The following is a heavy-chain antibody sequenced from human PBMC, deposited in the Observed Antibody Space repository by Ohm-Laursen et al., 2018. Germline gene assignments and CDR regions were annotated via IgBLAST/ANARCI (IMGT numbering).Heavy chain of an antibody. CDR3: ARGHYDMNL. V-gene: IGHV3-7*01. Sequence: SLRLSCAASGFTFSVYWMTWVRQAPGKGLEWVANINQDGSEKNYGDSVKGRFTISRDNAKNSLYLQMNSLRVEDTAVFYCARGHYDMNLWGQGTTVTVSS. CDR2: INQDGSEK. CDR1: GFTFSVYW. J-gene: IGHJ6*02.